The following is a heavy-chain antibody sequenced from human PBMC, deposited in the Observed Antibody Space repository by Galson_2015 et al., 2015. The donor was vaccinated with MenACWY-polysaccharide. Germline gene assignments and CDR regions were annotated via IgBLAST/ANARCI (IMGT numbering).Heavy chain of an antibody. J-gene: IGHJ4*02. D-gene: IGHD5-12*01. CDR2: IKSDGSST. V-gene: IGHV3-74*01. Sequence: SLRLSCAASGFTFSTSWMHWVRHAPGKGLVWVSRIKSDGSSTNYADSVKGRFTISRDNAKNTLYLKMNSLRAEDTALYYCARGYSAYDWGQGTLVTVSA. CDR3: ARGYSAYD. CDR1: GFTFSTSW.